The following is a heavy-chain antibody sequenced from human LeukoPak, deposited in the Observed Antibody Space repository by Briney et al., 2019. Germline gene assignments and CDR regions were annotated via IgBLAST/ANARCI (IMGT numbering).Heavy chain of an antibody. V-gene: IGHV3-30-3*01. J-gene: IGHJ4*02. CDR3: ARDSLVVTAIFFDY. Sequence: GGSLRLSCAASGFTFSSYAMHWVRQAPGKGLEWVAVISYDGSNKYYADSVKGRFTISRDNSKNTLYLQMNSLRAEDTAVYYCARDSLVVTAIFFDYWGQGTLVTVSS. CDR2: ISYDGSNK. CDR1: GFTFSSYA. D-gene: IGHD2-21*02.